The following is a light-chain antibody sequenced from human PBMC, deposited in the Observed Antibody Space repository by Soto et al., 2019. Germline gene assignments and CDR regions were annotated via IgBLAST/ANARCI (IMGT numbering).Light chain of an antibody. CDR2: GPS. Sequence: EIRMTESPATLSVSPGQRATLSCRDRQSVSIHSACCQKTPGPAPRLLIQGPSTTATGKPVRGSSSAARTEFTPTISSLQSEDVVVYCRQQDNKRPLTFGQGTKVDIK. J-gene: IGKJ1*01. CDR3: QQDNKRPLT. V-gene: IGKV3-15*01. CDR1: QSVSIH.